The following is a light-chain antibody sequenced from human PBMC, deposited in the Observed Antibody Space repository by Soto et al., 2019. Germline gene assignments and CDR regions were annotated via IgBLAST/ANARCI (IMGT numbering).Light chain of an antibody. CDR1: QSIRNY. CDR3: QQNYSSPFT. Sequence: DIPMTQSPSSLSASVGDRVTITCRASQSIRNYLNWYQQKPGKAPKLLIYGASSLQSGVPSRFSGSGSGTDFTLAISSLQPEDFATYYCQQNYSSPFTFGQGTKVEIK. J-gene: IGKJ1*01. V-gene: IGKV1-39*01. CDR2: GAS.